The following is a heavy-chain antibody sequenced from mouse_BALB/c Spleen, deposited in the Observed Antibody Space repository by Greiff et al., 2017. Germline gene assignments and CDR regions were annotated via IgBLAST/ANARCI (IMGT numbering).Heavy chain of an antibody. CDR1: GFTFTDYY. CDR2: IRNKANGYTT. J-gene: IGHJ2*01. CDR3: ARDRPPDY. Sequence: EVHLVESGGGLVQPGGSLRLSCATSGFTFTDYYMSWVRQPPGKALEWLGFIRNKANGYTTEYSASVKGRFTISRDNSQSILYLQMNTLRAEDSATYYCARDRPPDYWGQGTTLTVSS. V-gene: IGHV7-3*02.